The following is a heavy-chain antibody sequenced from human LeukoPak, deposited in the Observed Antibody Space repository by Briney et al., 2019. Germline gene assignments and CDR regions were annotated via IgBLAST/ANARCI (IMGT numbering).Heavy chain of an antibody. D-gene: IGHD2-2*01. CDR3: ARVGLGEPAAEYYFDY. J-gene: IGHJ4*02. Sequence: GGSLRLSCAASGFTFNNYAMNWVRQAPGKGLEWVSGISGSGTSTFYADSVKGRFTISRDNSENTLYLQMNSLRAEDTAIYYCARVGLGEPAAEYYFDYWGQATLVTVSS. V-gene: IGHV3-23*01. CDR1: GFTFNNYA. CDR2: ISGSGTST.